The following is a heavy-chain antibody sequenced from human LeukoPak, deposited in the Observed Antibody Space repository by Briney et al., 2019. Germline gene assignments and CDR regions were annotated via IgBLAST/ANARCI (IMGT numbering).Heavy chain of an antibody. J-gene: IGHJ4*02. Sequence: GESLRLPCAASGFTFSSYWMHWVRQAPGKGLVWVSRINTDGSTTNYADSVKGRFTISRDNAKNTLYLQMNGLRAEDTAVYYCARDRGGSSFDYWGQGTLVTVSS. V-gene: IGHV3-74*01. D-gene: IGHD3-16*01. CDR3: ARDRGGSSFDY. CDR1: GFTFSSYW. CDR2: INTDGSTT.